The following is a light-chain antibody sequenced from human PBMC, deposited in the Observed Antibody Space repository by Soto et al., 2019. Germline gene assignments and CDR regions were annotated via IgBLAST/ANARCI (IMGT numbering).Light chain of an antibody. J-gene: IGKJ5*01. CDR2: GAS. V-gene: IGKV3-20*01. CDR3: QQYGSSPRT. CDR1: QSVSSN. Sequence: PGDRAPLSSRASQSVSSNLAWYQQKPGQAPRLLIYGASSRATGIPDRFSGSGSGTDFTLTISRLEPEDFAVYYCQQYGSSPRTFGQGTRLEIK.